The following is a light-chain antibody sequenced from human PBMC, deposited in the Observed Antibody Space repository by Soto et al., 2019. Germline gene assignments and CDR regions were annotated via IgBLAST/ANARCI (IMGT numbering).Light chain of an antibody. CDR1: SSDVGGHNY. V-gene: IGLV2-14*01. J-gene: IGLJ2*01. CDR3: NSYASSSSRVV. CDR2: DVS. Sequence: QSALTQPASVSGSPGQSITISCSGSSSDVGGHNYVSWYQQYPGKAPKLLIYDVSNRPSGVFHRFSGSKSGNTASLTISGLQAEDEADYYCNSYASSSSRVVFGGGTKLTVL.